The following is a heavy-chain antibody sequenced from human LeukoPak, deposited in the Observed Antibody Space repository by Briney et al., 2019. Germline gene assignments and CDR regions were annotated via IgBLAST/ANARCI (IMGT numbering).Heavy chain of an antibody. CDR1: GGTFSSYA. Sequence: SVKVSCKASGGTFSSYAISWVRQAPGQGLEWMGGIIPIFGTANYAQKFQGRVTITTDESTSTAYMEVSSLRSEDTAVYYFARGHCTNGVCYTPPGDYFDYWGQGTLDTVSS. CDR3: ARGHCTNGVCYTPPGDYFDY. CDR2: IIPIFGTA. J-gene: IGHJ4*02. D-gene: IGHD2-8*01. V-gene: IGHV1-69*05.